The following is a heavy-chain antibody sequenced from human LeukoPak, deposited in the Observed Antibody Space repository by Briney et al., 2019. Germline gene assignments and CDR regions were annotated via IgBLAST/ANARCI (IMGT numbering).Heavy chain of an antibody. J-gene: IGHJ4*02. CDR1: GFTFSSYW. V-gene: IGHV3-74*01. Sequence: PGGSLRLSCAASGFTFSSYWMHWVRQAPGKGLVWVSRIITDGSSISYADSVKGRFTISRDNAKNTVYLQMNSLRAEDTAVYYCARGWLYSSGIYYFDYWGQGTLVTVSS. D-gene: IGHD6-19*01. CDR2: IITDGSSI. CDR3: ARGWLYSSGIYYFDY.